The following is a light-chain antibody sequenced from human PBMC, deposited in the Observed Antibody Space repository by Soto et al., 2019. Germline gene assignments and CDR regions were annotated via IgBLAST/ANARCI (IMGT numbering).Light chain of an antibody. CDR1: SSNIGSHT. V-gene: IGLV1-44*01. CDR2: NTY. Sequence: QTMVTQPPSASGTPGQRVTISCSGSSSNIGSHTVNWYQQLPGTAPRLLIYNTYYRPSGVPDRFSGSKSGTSASLAISGLQSEDEADYYCAAWDDSLNGVVFGGGTQLTVL. CDR3: AAWDDSLNGVV. J-gene: IGLJ2*01.